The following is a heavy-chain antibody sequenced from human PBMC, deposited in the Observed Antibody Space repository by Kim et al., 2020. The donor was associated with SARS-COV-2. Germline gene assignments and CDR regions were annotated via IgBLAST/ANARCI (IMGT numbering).Heavy chain of an antibody. CDR1: GFTFSSYS. J-gene: IGHJ3*02. V-gene: IGHV3-48*02. CDR2: ISSSSSTI. CDR3: ARDSLAMVRVGAFDI. Sequence: GGSLRLSCAASGFTFSSYSMNWVRQAPGKGLEWVSYISSSSSTIYYADSVKGRFTISRDNAKNSLYLQMNSLRDEDTAVYYCARDSLAMVRVGAFDIWGQGTMVTVSS. D-gene: IGHD3-10*01.